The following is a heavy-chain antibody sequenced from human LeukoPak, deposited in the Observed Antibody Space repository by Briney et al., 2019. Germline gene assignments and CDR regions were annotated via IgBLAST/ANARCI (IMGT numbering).Heavy chain of an antibody. Sequence: GGSLRLSCAASGFTFSSYEMNWVRQAPGKGLEWVSSISSSSSYIYYADSVKGRFTISRDNAKNSLYLQMNSLRAEDTAVYYCARGSHSSSWSDFDYWGQGTLVTVSS. D-gene: IGHD6-13*01. CDR2: ISSSSSYI. CDR1: GFTFSSYE. V-gene: IGHV3-21*01. J-gene: IGHJ4*02. CDR3: ARGSHSSSWSDFDY.